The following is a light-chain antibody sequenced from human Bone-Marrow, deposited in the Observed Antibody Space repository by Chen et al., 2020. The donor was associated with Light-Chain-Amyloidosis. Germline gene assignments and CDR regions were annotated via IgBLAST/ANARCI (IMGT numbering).Light chain of an antibody. J-gene: IGLJ3*02. CDR1: NSDVGNYNL. V-gene: IGLV2-23*01. CDR3: CAYTGSSTWV. CDR2: GDF. Sequence: QSALTQPASVSGSPGQSIPISCTASNSDVGNYNLVSWYHHHPAKAPKLIIYGDFKRPSGVSNRFSGSKSGNTASLTISGLQNEDEAHYHCCAYTGSSTWVFGGGTKLTVL.